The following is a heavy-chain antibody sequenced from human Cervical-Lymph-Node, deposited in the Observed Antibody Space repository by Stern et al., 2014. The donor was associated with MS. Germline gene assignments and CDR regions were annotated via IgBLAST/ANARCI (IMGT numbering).Heavy chain of an antibody. V-gene: IGHV3-21*01. Sequence: EVQLEESGGGLVKPGGSLRLSCAASGFTFSTYSMNWVRQAPGKGLEWVSSITGSGSYKYYADPVKGRFTISRDDAKNSLYLEMNSLRAEDTAVYYCASRRLQPYWGQGTLVTVSS. D-gene: IGHD4-11*01. J-gene: IGHJ4*02. CDR3: ASRRLQPY. CDR1: GFTFSTYS. CDR2: ITGSGSYK.